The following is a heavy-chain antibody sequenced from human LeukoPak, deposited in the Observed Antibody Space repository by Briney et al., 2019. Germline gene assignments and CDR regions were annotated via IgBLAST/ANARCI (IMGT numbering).Heavy chain of an antibody. V-gene: IGHV4-39*01. CDR3: ARLTRMYSGSDYRPYYFDY. D-gene: IGHD1-26*01. CDR1: GGSISSSSYY. Sequence: SETLSLTCTVSGGSISSSSYYWGWIRQPPGEGLEWIGSIYYSGSTYYNPSLKSRVTISVDTSKNQFSLKVTSVTAADTAVYYCARLTRMYSGSDYRPYYFDYWGQGTLVTVSS. J-gene: IGHJ4*02. CDR2: IYYSGST.